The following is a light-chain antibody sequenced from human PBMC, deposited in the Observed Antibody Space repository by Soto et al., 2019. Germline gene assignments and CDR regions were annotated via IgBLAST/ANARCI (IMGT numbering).Light chain of an antibody. CDR1: QSVSYN. V-gene: IGKV3D-15*01. Sequence: ETVMTQSPATLSVSPGDRATLSCSASQSVSYNLAWYQQKPGQAPRRLIYDASTRATGIPARFSGSASGTEFTLTISSLLSEDFAVYYCQQYNNWPLTFGGGTKVEMK. J-gene: IGKJ4*01. CDR2: DAS. CDR3: QQYNNWPLT.